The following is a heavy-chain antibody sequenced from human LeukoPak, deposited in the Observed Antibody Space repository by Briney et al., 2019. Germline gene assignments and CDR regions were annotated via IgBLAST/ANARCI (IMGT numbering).Heavy chain of an antibody. J-gene: IGHJ4*02. Sequence: GGSLRLSCAASGFTFSSYAMSWVRQAPGKGLEWVSVITSGGDTYYADSVKGRFTISRDNSKNTLYVQMNSLRAEDAAVYYCAKLGGSSPPGYDYWGQGTLVTVSS. V-gene: IGHV3-23*01. D-gene: IGHD3-16*01. CDR3: AKLGGSSPPGYDY. CDR2: ITSGGDT. CDR1: GFTFSSYA.